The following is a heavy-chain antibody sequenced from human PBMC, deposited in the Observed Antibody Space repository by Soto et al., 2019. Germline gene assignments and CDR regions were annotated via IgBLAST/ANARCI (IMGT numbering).Heavy chain of an antibody. CDR3: AAEDVWFGETLYYYGMDV. Sequence: SVKVSCKASGFTFTSSAVQWVRQARGQRLEWIGWIVVGSGNTNYAQKFQERVTITRDMSTSTAYMELSSLRSEDTAVYYCAAEDVWFGETLYYYGMDVWGQGTTGTVS. V-gene: IGHV1-58*01. CDR2: IVVGSGNT. D-gene: IGHD3-10*01. CDR1: GFTFTSSA. J-gene: IGHJ6*02.